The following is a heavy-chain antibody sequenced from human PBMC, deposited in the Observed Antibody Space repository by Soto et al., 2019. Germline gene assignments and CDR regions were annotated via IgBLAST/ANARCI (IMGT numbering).Heavy chain of an antibody. J-gene: IGHJ4*02. CDR2: ISYSGST. CDR1: GGSISTYY. Sequence: SETLSLTCTVSGGSISTYYWSWIRQPPGKGLEWIGYISYSGSTNYNPSLRSRVTISLDTSKNQFSLKLNSMTAADTAVYYCARHPTGLSFGKGSDYWGQGTLVTVSS. V-gene: IGHV4-59*08. D-gene: IGHD3-10*01. CDR3: ARHPTGLSFGKGSDY.